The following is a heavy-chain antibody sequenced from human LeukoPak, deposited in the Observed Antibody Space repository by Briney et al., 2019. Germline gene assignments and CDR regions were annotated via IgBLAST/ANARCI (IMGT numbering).Heavy chain of an antibody. D-gene: IGHD6-13*01. J-gene: IGHJ5*02. CDR2: INPSGGDT. V-gene: IGHV1-46*01. Sequence: GASAKVSCKASGFTFSSYYMHWVRQAPGQGLEWMGLINPSGGDTRYAQKFQGRVTMTRDTSTSTVYMELRSLRSEDTAMYYCARDAAAAGTGLGWFDPWGQGTLVTVSS. CDR1: GFTFSSYY. CDR3: ARDAAAAGTGLGWFDP.